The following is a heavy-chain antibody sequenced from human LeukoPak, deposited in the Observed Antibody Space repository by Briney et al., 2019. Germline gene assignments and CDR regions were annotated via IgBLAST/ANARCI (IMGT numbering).Heavy chain of an antibody. V-gene: IGHV4-4*02. CDR3: ARGTIWRARTTGTTGFDP. D-gene: IGHD1-1*01. CDR1: GGSISSSNW. Sequence: SETLSLTCAVSGGSISSSNWWSWVRPPPGKGLEWIGEIYHSGSTDYNPSLKSRVTISVDKSKNHFSLKLSSVPAADTAVYYCARGTIWRARTTGTTGFDPWGQGTLVTVSS. CDR2: IYHSGST. J-gene: IGHJ5*02.